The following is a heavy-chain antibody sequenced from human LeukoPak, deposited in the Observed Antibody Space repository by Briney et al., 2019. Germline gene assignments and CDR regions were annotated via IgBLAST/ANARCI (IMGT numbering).Heavy chain of an antibody. V-gene: IGHV4-30-2*01. CDR1: GGSISSGGYY. D-gene: IGHD2-2*01. Sequence: TLSLTCTVSGGSISSGGYYWSWIRQPPGKGLEWIGYIYHSGSTYYNPSLKSRVTISVDRSKNQFSLKLSSVTAADTAVYYCARGVGYCSSTSCRPTYYYYYMDVWGKGTTVTVSS. J-gene: IGHJ6*03. CDR3: ARGVGYCSSTSCRPTYYYYYMDV. CDR2: IYHSGST.